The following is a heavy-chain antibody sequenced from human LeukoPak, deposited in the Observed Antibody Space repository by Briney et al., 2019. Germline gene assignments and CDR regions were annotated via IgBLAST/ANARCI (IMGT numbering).Heavy chain of an antibody. CDR2: INCYNGNT. CDR1: GYNFNNNG. V-gene: IGHV1-18*04. D-gene: IGHD6-13*01. CDR3: ARDLGALSSSWYYLSYY. J-gene: IGHJ4*02. Sequence: ASVKVSCKTSGYNFNNNGISWVRQAPGQGLEWMGWINCYNGNTKYSQKIQGRVTMTNDTSTSTVYMELRSLRSDDTAVYYCARDLGALSSSWYYLSYYWGQETLVTVSS.